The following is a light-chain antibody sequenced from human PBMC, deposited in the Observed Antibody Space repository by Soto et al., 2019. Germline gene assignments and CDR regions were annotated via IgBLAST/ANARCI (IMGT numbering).Light chain of an antibody. Sequence: QSVLTQPASVSGSPGQSITISCTGTSSDIGGYNYVSWYQHHPGEAPKVMIFDVSDRPSGVSNRFSGSKSGNTASLTISGLQADDGADYYCSSYTPSSTRYVFGTGTKVTV. CDR1: SSDIGGYNY. J-gene: IGLJ1*01. CDR2: DVS. V-gene: IGLV2-14*03. CDR3: SSYTPSSTRYV.